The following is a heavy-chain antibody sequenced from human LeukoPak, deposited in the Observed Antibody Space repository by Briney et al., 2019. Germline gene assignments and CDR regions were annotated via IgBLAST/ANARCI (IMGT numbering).Heavy chain of an antibody. D-gene: IGHD1-20*01. CDR1: GFTFSDYG. V-gene: IGHV3-23*01. Sequence: GGSLRLSCAAAGFTFSDYGMNWVRQAPGKGLEWVSGISGSGISTYYADSVKGRFTISRDNSKNTLYLQMNSLRAEDTAVYYCAKAEMSLTGPFDYWGQGTLVTVSS. CDR2: ISGSGIST. CDR3: AKAEMSLTGPFDY. J-gene: IGHJ4*02.